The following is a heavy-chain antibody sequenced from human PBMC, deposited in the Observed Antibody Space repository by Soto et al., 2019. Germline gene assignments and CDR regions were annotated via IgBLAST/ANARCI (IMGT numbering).Heavy chain of an antibody. V-gene: IGHV4-31*03. Sequence: SETLSLTCTVSGGSISSGGYYWSWIRQHPGKGLEWIGYIYYSGSTYYNPSLKSRVTISVDTSKNQFSLKLSSLTAADTAVYYCARVRSYYDFWSGNYYYYYYMDVWGKGTTVTVSS. J-gene: IGHJ6*03. CDR3: ARVRSYYDFWSGNYYYYYYMDV. CDR1: GGSISSGGYY. D-gene: IGHD3-3*01. CDR2: IYYSGST.